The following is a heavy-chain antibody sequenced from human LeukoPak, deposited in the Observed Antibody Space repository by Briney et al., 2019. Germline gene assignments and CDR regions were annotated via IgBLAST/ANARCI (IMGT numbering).Heavy chain of an antibody. J-gene: IGHJ4*02. D-gene: IGHD3-10*01. V-gene: IGHV4-59*01. Sequence: SETLSLTCTVSGGSISSYYWSWIRQPPGKGLEWIGYIYYSGSTNYNPSLKSRVTISVDTSKNQFSLKLSSVTAADTAVYYCARLQTIVRGGGVDYWGQGTLVTVSS. CDR2: IYYSGST. CDR1: GGSISSYY. CDR3: ARLQTIVRGGGVDY.